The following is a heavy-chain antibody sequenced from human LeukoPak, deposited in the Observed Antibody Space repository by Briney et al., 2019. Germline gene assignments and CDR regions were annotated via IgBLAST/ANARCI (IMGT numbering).Heavy chain of an antibody. Sequence: DPGGSLRLSCAASGFTFSSYAMSWVRQAPGKGLEWVSAISGSGGSTYYADSVKGRFTISRDNSKNTLYLQMNSLRAEDTALYYCAKVRGGASRRLNYFDYWGQGTLVTVSS. CDR2: ISGSGGST. D-gene: IGHD3-10*01. V-gene: IGHV3-23*01. CDR1: GFTFSSYA. J-gene: IGHJ4*02. CDR3: AKVRGGASRRLNYFDY.